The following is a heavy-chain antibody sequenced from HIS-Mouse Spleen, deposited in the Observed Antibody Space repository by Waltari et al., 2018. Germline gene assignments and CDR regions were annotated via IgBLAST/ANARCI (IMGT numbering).Heavy chain of an antibody. CDR2: INHSGST. CDR3: ARGRDSGSYYFDY. D-gene: IGHD1-26*01. Sequence: QVQLQQWGAGLLKPSETLSLTCAVYGGSFSGYYWSWIRQPPGKGLELIGEINHSGSTNYNPSLKSRVTISVDTSKNQFSLKLSSVTAADTAVYYCARGRDSGSYYFDYWGQGTLVTVSS. J-gene: IGHJ4*02. CDR1: GGSFSGYY. V-gene: IGHV4-34*01.